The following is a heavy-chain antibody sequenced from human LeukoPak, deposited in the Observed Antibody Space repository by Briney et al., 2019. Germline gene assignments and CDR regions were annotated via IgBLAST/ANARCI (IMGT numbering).Heavy chain of an antibody. CDR3: ARVVGMVYAYNWFDP. D-gene: IGHD2-8*01. Sequence: ASVKASCKASGYTFTRYGISWVRQAPGQGLEWMGWISAYNGNTNYAQKLQGRVTMTTDTSTSTAYMELRSLRSDDTAVYYCARVVGMVYAYNWFDPWGQGTLVTVSS. CDR1: GYTFTRYG. V-gene: IGHV1-18*01. J-gene: IGHJ5*02. CDR2: ISAYNGNT.